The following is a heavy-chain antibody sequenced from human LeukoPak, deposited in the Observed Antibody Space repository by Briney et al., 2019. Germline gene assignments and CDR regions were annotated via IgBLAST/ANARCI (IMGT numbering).Heavy chain of an antibody. Sequence: AGGSLRLSCIPSGFSFSSYGMHWVRQAPGKGLEWVAVISYDGSNKYYADSVKGRFTISRDNSKNTLYLQMNSLRAEDTAVYYCAKNGRAPIYYYYGMDVWGQGTTVTVSS. CDR3: AKNGRAPIYYYYGMDV. CDR2: ISYDGSNK. CDR1: GFSFSSYG. D-gene: IGHD2-15*01. J-gene: IGHJ6*02. V-gene: IGHV3-30*18.